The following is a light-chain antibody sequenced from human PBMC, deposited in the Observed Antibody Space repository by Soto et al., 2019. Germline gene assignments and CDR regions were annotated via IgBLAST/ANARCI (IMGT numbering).Light chain of an antibody. CDR2: GAS. V-gene: IGKV3-20*01. Sequence: IVLTQSPAILALSPGDRATLSCRASQSVSSSYLAWYQQKPGQTPRLLVYGASSRATGIPDRFSGSGSGTDFTLTISRLEPEDFAVYYCQQHGSSPITFGQGTRLEIK. CDR1: QSVSSSY. J-gene: IGKJ5*01. CDR3: QQHGSSPIT.